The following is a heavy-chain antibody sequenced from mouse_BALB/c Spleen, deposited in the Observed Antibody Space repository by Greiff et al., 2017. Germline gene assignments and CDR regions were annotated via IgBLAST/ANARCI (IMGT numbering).Heavy chain of an antibody. CDR1: GFNIKDYY. CDR2: IDPENGNT. V-gene: IGHV14-1*02. Sequence: EVQLQQSGAELVRPGALVKLSCKASGFNIKDYYMHWVKQRPEQGLEWIGWIDPENGNTIYDPKFQGKASITADTSSNTAYLQLSSLTSEDTAVYYCVKSFYGSSYVGYWGQGTTLTVAS. J-gene: IGHJ2*01. CDR3: VKSFYGSSYVGY. D-gene: IGHD1-1*01.